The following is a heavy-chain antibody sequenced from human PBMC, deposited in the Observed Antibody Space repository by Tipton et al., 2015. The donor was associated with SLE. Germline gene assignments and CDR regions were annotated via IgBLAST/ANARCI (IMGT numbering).Heavy chain of an antibody. J-gene: IGHJ5*02. CDR2: IYASGST. V-gene: IGHV4-4*07. CDR1: DGSISDYY. CDR3: ARHIDCINHGCYSPWFDP. D-gene: IGHD1-26*01. Sequence: GLVKPSETLSLTCSVSDGSISDYYWTWIRQPAGEGLEWIGRIYASGSTNYNPSLRSRAAMSVDTSKSHFSLTLTSVTAADTAVYYCARHIDCINHGCYSPWFDPWGQGTLVTVSS.